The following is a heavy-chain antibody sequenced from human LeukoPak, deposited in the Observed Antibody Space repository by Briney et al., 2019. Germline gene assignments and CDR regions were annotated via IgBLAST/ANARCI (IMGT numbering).Heavy chain of an antibody. V-gene: IGHV3-30-3*01. CDR1: GSTFSSYA. CDR3: ARVQN. Sequence: PGGSLRLSCAASGSTFSSYAMHWVRQAPGKGLEWVAVISYDGSNKYYADSMKGRFTISRDNSKNTLYLQMNSLRAEDTAVYYCARVQNWGQGTLVTVSS. J-gene: IGHJ4*02. CDR2: ISYDGSNK.